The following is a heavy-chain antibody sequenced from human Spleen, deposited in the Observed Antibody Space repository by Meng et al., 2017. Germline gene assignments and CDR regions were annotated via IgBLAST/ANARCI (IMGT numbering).Heavy chain of an antibody. CDR3: ARQRTGTTSH. V-gene: IGHV4-34*01. D-gene: IGHD1-1*01. CDR2: INHGGIT. J-gene: IGHJ4*02. Sequence: QVQLQQWGAGLLKPSETLSLTCAVYGGSFSGYYCNWIRQPPGKGLEWIGEINHGGITNYNPSLKSRITISVDTSQKQFSLKLTSVTAADTAVYYCARQRTGTTSHWGQGTLVTVSS. CDR1: GGSFSGYY.